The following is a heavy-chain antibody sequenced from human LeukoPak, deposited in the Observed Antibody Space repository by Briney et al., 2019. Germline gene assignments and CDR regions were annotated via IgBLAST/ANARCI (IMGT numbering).Heavy chain of an antibody. Sequence: EASVKVSCKASGGTFSSYAISWVRQAPGQGLEWMGGIIPIFGTANYAQKFQGRVTITADESTSTAYMELSSLRSEDTAVYYCARATGYSSSWYPGPYYGMDVWGQGTTVTVSS. CDR1: GGTFSSYA. D-gene: IGHD6-13*01. CDR2: IIPIFGTA. CDR3: ARATGYSSSWYPGPYYGMDV. J-gene: IGHJ6*02. V-gene: IGHV1-69*13.